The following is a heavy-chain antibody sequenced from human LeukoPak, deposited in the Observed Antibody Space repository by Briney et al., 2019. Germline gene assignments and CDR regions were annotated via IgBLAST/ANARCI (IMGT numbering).Heavy chain of an antibody. J-gene: IGHJ4*02. CDR3: ARNPAGIGDY. CDR2: ISSGSRII. Sequence: GGSLRLSCAASGFTFSTYNMNWVRQAPGKGLEWVSFISSGSRIIYYADYVKGRSTVSRENAKNSLYLQMNSLRDEDTAVYYCARNPAGIGDYWGQGTLVTVSS. D-gene: IGHD1-26*01. CDR1: GFTFSTYN. V-gene: IGHV3-48*02.